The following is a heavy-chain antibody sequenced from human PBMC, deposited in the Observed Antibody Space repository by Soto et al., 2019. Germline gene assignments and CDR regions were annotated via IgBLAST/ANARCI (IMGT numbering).Heavy chain of an antibody. CDR2: ISAYNGNT. D-gene: IGHD2-15*01. CDR3: ARAHRRDIVVVVAARYDAFDI. J-gene: IGHJ3*02. Sequence: QVPLVQSGAEVKKPGASVKVSCKASGYTFTSYGISWVRQAPGQGLEWMGWISAYNGNTNYAQKLQGRVTMTTDTPTSTAYMELRSLRSDDTAVYYCARAHRRDIVVVVAARYDAFDIWGQGTMVTVSS. CDR1: GYTFTSYG. V-gene: IGHV1-18*01.